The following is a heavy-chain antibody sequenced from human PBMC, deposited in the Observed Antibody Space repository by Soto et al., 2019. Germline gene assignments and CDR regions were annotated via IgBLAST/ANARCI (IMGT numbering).Heavy chain of an antibody. CDR1: GGSISSGDYY. V-gene: IGHV4-30-4*01. D-gene: IGHD3-22*01. CDR2: IYYSGST. Sequence: SETLSLTCTVSGGSISSGDYYWSWIRQPPGKGLEWIGYIYYSGSTYYNPSLKSRVTISVDTSKNQFSLKLSSVTAADTAVYYCARVGYYYDSTFDYWGQGTLVTVSS. J-gene: IGHJ4*02. CDR3: ARVGYYYDSTFDY.